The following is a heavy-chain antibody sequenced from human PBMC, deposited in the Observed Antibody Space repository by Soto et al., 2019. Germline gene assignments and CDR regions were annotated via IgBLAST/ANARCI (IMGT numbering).Heavy chain of an antibody. CDR1: GFALSSYA. V-gene: IGHV3-23*01. CDR2: ITDSGGST. J-gene: IGHJ6*03. D-gene: IGHD3-3*01. CDR3: AKDSRSLTRITIFGVDYMDV. Sequence: GGSMGLSCAASGFALSSYAMSWVRQAPGKGLGWVSSITDSGGSTYYADSVKGRFTISRDNSKNTLYLQMNSLRAEDTAVYYCAKDSRSLTRITIFGVDYMDVWGKGTTVTVSS.